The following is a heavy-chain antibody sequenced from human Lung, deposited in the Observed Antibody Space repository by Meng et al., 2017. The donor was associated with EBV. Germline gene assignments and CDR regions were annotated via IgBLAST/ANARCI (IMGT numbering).Heavy chain of an antibody. Sequence: QVPLQQGGAGLLKPSETLSLTCAVYGGSFSGYYWSWIRQPPGKGLEWIGEINHSGSTNYNPSLKSRVTISVDTSKNQFSLKLSSVTAADTAVYYCARALFDYYDSSGYYDYWGQGTLVTVSS. CDR2: INHSGST. J-gene: IGHJ4*02. CDR3: ARALFDYYDSSGYYDY. V-gene: IGHV4-34*01. D-gene: IGHD3-22*01. CDR1: GGSFSGYY.